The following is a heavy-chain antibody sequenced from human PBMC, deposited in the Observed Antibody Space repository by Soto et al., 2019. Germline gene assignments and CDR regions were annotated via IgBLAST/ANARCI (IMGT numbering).Heavy chain of an antibody. CDR2: IIPIFGTA. Sequence: SVNVSCKASGGTFSSYAISWVRQAPGQGLEWMGGIIPIFGTANYAQKFQGRVTITADESTSTAYMELSSLRSEDTAVYYCAGDYGGNFGGNENYWGQGTLVT. V-gene: IGHV1-69*13. J-gene: IGHJ4*02. CDR3: AGDYGGNFGGNENY. D-gene: IGHD3-16*01. CDR1: GGTFSSYA.